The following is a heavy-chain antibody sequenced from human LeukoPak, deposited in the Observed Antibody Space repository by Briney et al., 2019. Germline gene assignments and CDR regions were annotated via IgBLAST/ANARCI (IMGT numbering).Heavy chain of an antibody. CDR1: GFTFSSYA. CDR2: ISGSGGST. D-gene: IGHD3/OR15-3a*01. J-gene: IGHJ4*02. CDR3: AKLGDGLGYFDY. Sequence: GGSLRLSCAASGFTFSSYAMSRVRQAPGKGLEWVSAISGSGGSTYYADSVKGRFTISRDNSKNTLYLQMNSLRAEDTAVYYCAKLGDGLGYFDYWGQGTLVTVSS. V-gene: IGHV3-23*01.